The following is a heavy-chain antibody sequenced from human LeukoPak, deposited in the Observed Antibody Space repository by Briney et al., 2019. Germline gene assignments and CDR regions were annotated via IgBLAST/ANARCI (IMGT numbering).Heavy chain of an antibody. V-gene: IGHV4-34*01. Sequence: SETLSLTCAVYGGSFSGYYWTWIRQPPGNGLEWIGSMYHSGSTYNNASLKSRVTISVDTSKNQFSLTLSSVSAADTAVYYCARGGGNGGGWVGHYFYMDVWGKGTTVIVSS. CDR3: ARGGGNGGGWVGHYFYMDV. CDR1: GGSFSGYY. D-gene: IGHD4-23*01. J-gene: IGHJ6*03. CDR2: MYHSGST.